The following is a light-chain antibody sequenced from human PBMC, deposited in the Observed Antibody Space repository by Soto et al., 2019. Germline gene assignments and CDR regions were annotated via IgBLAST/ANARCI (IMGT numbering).Light chain of an antibody. CDR3: QQYKNWTWT. J-gene: IGKJ1*01. CDR1: QSVSSGA. Sequence: EIVWTQSPATLSLSPGEGASLSCRAGQSVSSGAFAWYRQQPGQAPRFLISGASTRATGIPARFSGSGSGTEFTLTISSLQSEDFAVYYCQQYKNWTWTFGQGTKVDIK. V-gene: IGKV3-15*01. CDR2: GAS.